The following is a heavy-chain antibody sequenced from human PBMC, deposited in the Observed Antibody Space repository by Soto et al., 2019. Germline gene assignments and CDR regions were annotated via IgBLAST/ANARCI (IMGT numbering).Heavy chain of an antibody. V-gene: IGHV1-69*13. CDR2: IIPIFGTA. CDR1: GGTFSSYA. CDR3: AREHYYGSGSYSPLDY. D-gene: IGHD3-10*01. Sequence: SVKVSCKASGGTFSSYAISWVRQAPGQGLEWMGGIIPIFGTANYAQKFQGRVTITADESTSTAYMELSSLRSEDTAVYYCAREHYYGSGSYSPLDYWGQGTLVTVSS. J-gene: IGHJ4*02.